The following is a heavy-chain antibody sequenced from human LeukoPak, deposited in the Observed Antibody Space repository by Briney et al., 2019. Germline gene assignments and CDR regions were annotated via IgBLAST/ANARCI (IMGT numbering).Heavy chain of an antibody. CDR1: GFSFSSFW. Sequence: GGSLRLSCAASGFSFSSFWVHWVRQAPGKGLVWVSGIKSDGAGTSYVDSVKGRFTISRDNAKNTLDLQMNGLRAEDTAVYYCARGGYGAYMGWGQGMLVTVSS. V-gene: IGHV3-74*01. CDR3: ARGGYGAYMG. CDR2: IKSDGAGT. J-gene: IGHJ4*02. D-gene: IGHD4-17*01.